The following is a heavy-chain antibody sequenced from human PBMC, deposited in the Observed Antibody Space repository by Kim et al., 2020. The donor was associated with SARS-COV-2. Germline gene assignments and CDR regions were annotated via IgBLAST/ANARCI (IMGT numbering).Heavy chain of an antibody. CDR1: GYSFTNYW. D-gene: IGHD5-12*01. CDR3: ARSRGYDWLGNDGDDASDV. V-gene: IGHV5-51*01. CDR2: IHPGNSDT. Sequence: GESLKISCEGFGYSFTNYWIAWVRQAPGKGLEYMGIIHPGNSDTTYSPSFQGQVTISVDKSISTAYLQWTNLNLKASDTAMYYCARSRGYDWLGNDGDDASDVWGQGTMVTVSA. J-gene: IGHJ3*01.